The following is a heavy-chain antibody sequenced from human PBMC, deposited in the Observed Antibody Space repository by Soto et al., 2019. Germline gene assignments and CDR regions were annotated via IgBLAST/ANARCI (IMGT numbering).Heavy chain of an antibody. D-gene: IGHD6-13*01. Sequence: PSETLSLTCTVSGGSINSGDYYWSWIRQPPGKGLEWIGYIYYSGSTYYNPSLKSRVTISVDTSKNQFSLKLSSVTAADTAVYYCAREGRSSSWYRYFDYWGQGTLVTVSS. CDR2: IYYSGST. CDR1: GGSINSGDYY. J-gene: IGHJ4*02. V-gene: IGHV4-30-4*01. CDR3: AREGRSSSWYRYFDY.